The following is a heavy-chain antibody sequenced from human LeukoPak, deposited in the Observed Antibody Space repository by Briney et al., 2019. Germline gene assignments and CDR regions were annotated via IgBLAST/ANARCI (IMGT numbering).Heavy chain of an antibody. D-gene: IGHD3-9*01. CDR2: INPNSGGT. Sequence: ASVKVSCKASGYTFTGYYMHWVRQAPGQGLEWMGWINPNSGGTNYAQKFQGRVTMTRDTSISTAYMELRRLRSDDTAVYYCARSAVMNYDILTSYSPSGFGPWGQGTLVTVSS. CDR1: GYTFTGYY. V-gene: IGHV1-2*02. CDR3: ARSAVMNYDILTSYSPSGFGP. J-gene: IGHJ5*02.